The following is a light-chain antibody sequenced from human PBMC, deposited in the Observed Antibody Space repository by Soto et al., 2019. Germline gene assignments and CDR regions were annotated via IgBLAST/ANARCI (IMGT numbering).Light chain of an antibody. CDR3: QQYSTLPHT. CDR2: GIS. J-gene: IGKJ2*01. V-gene: IGKV3-20*01. Sequence: ENVLTQSPGILSLSPGERATLSCRATQSVTNRYFAWYQQKPGQAPRLLIYGISSRATDIPDRFSGSGSGTDFPLTISRLEHEDFVVYYCQQYSTLPHTLGQGTKLEVK. CDR1: QSVTNRY.